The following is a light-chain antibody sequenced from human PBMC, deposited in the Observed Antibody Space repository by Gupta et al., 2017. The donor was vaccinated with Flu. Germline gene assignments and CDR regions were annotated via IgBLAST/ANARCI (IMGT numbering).Light chain of an antibody. CDR3: QQSDSNRALT. Sequence: DIQMTQSPSSLSASVGDRVTITCRASQSISRYLNWYQQKPGKAPKLLIYATSSLQSGVPSRFNGSGSGTDFTLTISSRQPEDFAIYYCQQSDSNRALTFGGGTKVEIK. J-gene: IGKJ4*01. CDR1: QSISRY. CDR2: ATS. V-gene: IGKV1-39*01.